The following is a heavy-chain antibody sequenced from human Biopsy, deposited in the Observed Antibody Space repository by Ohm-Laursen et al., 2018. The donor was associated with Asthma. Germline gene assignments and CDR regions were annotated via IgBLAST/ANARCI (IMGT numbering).Heavy chain of an antibody. Sequence: ASVKVSCKTYGYTFNSAGITWVRQAPGQGLEWMGWISVYNGNTKVAQKLQDRVAMITDTSTSTAYMELRSLRSDDTAVYFCARAVDYSHYYGIDVWGQGTTVTVS. J-gene: IGHJ6*02. D-gene: IGHD3-10*01. CDR2: ISVYNGNT. CDR3: ARAVDYSHYYGIDV. V-gene: IGHV1-18*01. CDR1: GYTFNSAG.